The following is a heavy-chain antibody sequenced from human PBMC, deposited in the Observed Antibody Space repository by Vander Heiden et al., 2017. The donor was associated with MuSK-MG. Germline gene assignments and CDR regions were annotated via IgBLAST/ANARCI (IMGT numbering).Heavy chain of an antibody. CDR2: IYHSGST. Sequence: QVQLQESGPGLVKPSGTLSLTCAVSGGSISSSNWWSWVRQPPVKGLEWIGEIYHSGSTNYNPSLKSRVTISVDKSKNQFSLKLSSVTAADTAVYYCARELRDYYDSRGVSLGSWGQGTLVTVSS. J-gene: IGHJ5*02. V-gene: IGHV4-4*02. D-gene: IGHD3-22*01. CDR1: GGSISSSNW. CDR3: ARELRDYYDSRGVSLGS.